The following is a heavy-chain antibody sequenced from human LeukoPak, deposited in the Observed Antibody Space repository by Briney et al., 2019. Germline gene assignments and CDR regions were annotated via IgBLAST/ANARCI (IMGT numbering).Heavy chain of an antibody. CDR1: GGSISSSSYY. V-gene: IGHV4-39*01. J-gene: IGHJ5*02. Sequence: SETLSLTCTVSGGSISSSSYYWGWIRQPPGKGLEWIGSIYYSGSAYYTPSLKSRVTISVDTSKNQFSLKLSSVTAADTAVYYCARQDWAGYIPGIAVADPGWFDPWGQGTLVTVSS. D-gene: IGHD6-19*01. CDR2: IYYSGSA. CDR3: ARQDWAGYIPGIAVADPGWFDP.